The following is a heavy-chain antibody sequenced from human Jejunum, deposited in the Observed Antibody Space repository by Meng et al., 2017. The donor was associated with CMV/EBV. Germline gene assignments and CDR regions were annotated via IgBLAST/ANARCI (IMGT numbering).Heavy chain of an antibody. CDR3: ARVEVGITSGDY. CDR1: GYTFTNYG. D-gene: IGHD1-26*01. Sequence: VQSGGGVKKPGASLKVSCKASGYTFTNYGITWGRQAPGQGLEWMGWISAYNGNTNYAQTLQGRVTMTTDTSTSTAYMELRSLRSDDTAVYYCARVEVGITSGDYWGQGTLVTVSS. CDR2: ISAYNGNT. J-gene: IGHJ4*02. V-gene: IGHV1-18*01.